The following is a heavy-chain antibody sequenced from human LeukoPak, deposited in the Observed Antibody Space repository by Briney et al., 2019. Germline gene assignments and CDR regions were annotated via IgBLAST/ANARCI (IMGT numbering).Heavy chain of an antibody. J-gene: IGHJ4*02. CDR3: ARGYAGRLAAIFGYY. CDR2: INHSGST. D-gene: IGHD3-3*01. Sequence: SETLSLTCAVYGGSFSGYYWSWIRQPPGKGLEWIGEINHSGSTNYNPSLKSRVTISVDTSKNQFSLKLSSATAADTAVYYCARGYAGRLAAIFGYYWGQGTLVTVSS. V-gene: IGHV4-34*01. CDR1: GGSFSGYY.